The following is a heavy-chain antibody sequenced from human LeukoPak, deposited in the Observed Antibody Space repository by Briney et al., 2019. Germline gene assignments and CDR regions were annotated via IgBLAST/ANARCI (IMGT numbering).Heavy chain of an antibody. Sequence: PGGSLRLSCAASGFTVSSNYMTWVRQAPGKGLEWVLVIYSGGSTYYADSVKGRFTISRDNSKNTLYLQMNSLRAEDTAVYYCARVGLRFVVVLADYYFDYWGQGTLVTVSS. CDR1: GFTVSSNY. V-gene: IGHV3-53*01. CDR2: IYSGGST. CDR3: ARVGLRFVVVLADYYFDY. D-gene: IGHD2-15*01. J-gene: IGHJ4*02.